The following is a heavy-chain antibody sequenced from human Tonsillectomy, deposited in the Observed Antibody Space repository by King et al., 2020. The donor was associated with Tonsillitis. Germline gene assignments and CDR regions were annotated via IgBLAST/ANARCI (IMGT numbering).Heavy chain of an antibody. CDR1: GYTFTNYY. J-gene: IGHJ4*02. CDR3: ARETYDSSGYQTFDS. Sequence: VQLVQSGAEVKKPGASVKVSCKASGYTFTNYYMHWVRQAPGQGLEWMGWINPYTGGTNYAQKFQGRVTMTTDTSINTAYVELSRLKSDDTAVYYCARETYDSSGYQTFDSWGQGALVTVSS. V-gene: IGHV1-2*02. CDR2: INPYTGGT. D-gene: IGHD3-22*01.